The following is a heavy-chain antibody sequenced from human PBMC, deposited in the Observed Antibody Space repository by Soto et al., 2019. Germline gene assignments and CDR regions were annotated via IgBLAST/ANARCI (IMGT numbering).Heavy chain of an antibody. D-gene: IGHD3-10*01. CDR3: ARRERSGYYYGSGFDP. CDR1: GGSISSSGHY. J-gene: IGHJ5*02. Sequence: QVQLQESGPGLVKPSQTLSLTCTVSGGSISSSGHYWTWIRQHPGKGLEWIGYIYYSGSTYYNPSLKSRVTISVDTSKNQFSLELSSVTAADTAVYYCARRERSGYYYGSGFDPWGQGTLVTVSS. V-gene: IGHV4-31*03. CDR2: IYYSGST.